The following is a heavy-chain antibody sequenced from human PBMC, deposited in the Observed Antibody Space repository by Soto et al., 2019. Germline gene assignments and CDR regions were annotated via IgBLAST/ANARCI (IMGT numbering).Heavy chain of an antibody. D-gene: IGHD5-18*01. J-gene: IGHJ6*02. V-gene: IGHV4-39*01. CDR3: ACIFSGGYGYVFYYYGMDI. Sequence: SEALCLSWTVSGGSIRRISYYWGWILQPPGKGLEWIGSNSGSTYYNLSLKSRVTISVDTSKNQFSLKLSSVTAADTAVYYCACIFSGGYGYVFYYYGMDIWGQGTTVT. CDR1: GGSIRRISYY. CDR2: NSGST.